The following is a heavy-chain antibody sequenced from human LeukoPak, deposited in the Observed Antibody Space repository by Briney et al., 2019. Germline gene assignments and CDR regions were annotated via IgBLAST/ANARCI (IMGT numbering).Heavy chain of an antibody. CDR2: ISYDGSNK. CDR1: GFTFSSYG. Sequence: GGSLRLSCAASGFTFSSYGMHWVRQAPGKGLEWVAVISYDGSNKYYADSVKGRFTISRDNSKNTLYLQMNSLRAEDTAVYYCAKVPPRVGLQNWFDPWGQGTLVTVSS. D-gene: IGHD4-11*01. CDR3: AKVPPRVGLQNWFDP. J-gene: IGHJ5*02. V-gene: IGHV3-30*18.